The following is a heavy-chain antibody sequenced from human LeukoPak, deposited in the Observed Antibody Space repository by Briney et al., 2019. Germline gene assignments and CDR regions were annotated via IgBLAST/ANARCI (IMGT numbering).Heavy chain of an antibody. CDR1: GFIFSNAW. V-gene: IGHV3-15*01. CDR2: IKTKRDGGAT. J-gene: IGHJ4*02. Sequence: SGGSLRLSCAASGFIFSNAWMTWVRQAPGKGLEWVGRIKTKRDGGATHYAAPLKGIFTISRDDSKATEYLQINSPKTADTAIYYCTTSWRAGPTDAYFAYWGQGTLVTVSS. CDR3: TTSWRAGPTDAYFAY.